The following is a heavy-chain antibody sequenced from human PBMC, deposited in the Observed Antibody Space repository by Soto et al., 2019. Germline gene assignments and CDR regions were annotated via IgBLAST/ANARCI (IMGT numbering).Heavy chain of an antibody. CDR3: AKEMTSGYYLFDY. V-gene: IGHV3-23*01. D-gene: IGHD3-22*01. J-gene: IGHJ4*02. CDR2: ISGTGGST. CDR1: GFTFSSYA. Sequence: GGSLRLSCAASGFTFSSYAMSWVRQAPGKGLEWVSAISGTGGSTYYPDSVKGRFTISRDNSKNTVYLQMNSLRAEDAAVYYCAKEMTSGYYLFDYWGQGTLVTVAS.